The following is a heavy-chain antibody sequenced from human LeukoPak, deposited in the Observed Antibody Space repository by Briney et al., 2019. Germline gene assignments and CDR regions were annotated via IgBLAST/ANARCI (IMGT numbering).Heavy chain of an antibody. D-gene: IGHD4-11*01. CDR1: GFTFSSYW. CDR3: ARVASYSPIPFDY. Sequence: PGGSLRLSCAASGFTFSSYWMSWVRQAPGKGLEWVANIKQDGSEKYYVDSVKGRFTISRDNAKNSLYLQMNSLRAEDTAVYYCARVASYSPIPFDYWGQGTLVTVSS. J-gene: IGHJ4*02. CDR2: IKQDGSEK. V-gene: IGHV3-7*01.